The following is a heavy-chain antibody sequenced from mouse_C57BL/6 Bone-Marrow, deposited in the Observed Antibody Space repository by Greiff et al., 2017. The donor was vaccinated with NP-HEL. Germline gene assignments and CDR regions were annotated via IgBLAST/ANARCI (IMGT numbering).Heavy chain of an antibody. CDR3: ARPPWFAY. Sequence: EVQLVESGGGLVKPGGSLKLSCAASGFTFSDYGMHWVRQAPEKGLEWVAYISSGSSTIYYAATVKGRFTISRDNAKNTLFLQMTSLRSEDTAMYYCARPPWFAYWGQGTLVTVSA. CDR1: GFTFSDYG. CDR2: ISSGSSTI. V-gene: IGHV5-17*01. J-gene: IGHJ3*01.